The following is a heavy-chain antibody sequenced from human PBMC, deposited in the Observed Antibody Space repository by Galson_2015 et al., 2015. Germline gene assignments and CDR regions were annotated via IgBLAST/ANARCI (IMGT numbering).Heavy chain of an antibody. CDR2: ISYDGSNK. V-gene: IGHV3-30-3*01. CDR1: GFTFSSYA. J-gene: IGHJ4*02. Sequence: SLRLSCAASGFTFSSYAMHWVRQAPGKGLEWVAVISYDGSNKYYADSVKGRFTISRDNSKNTLYLQMNSLRAEDTAVYYCAREGRHDYSNILGDYWGQGTLVTVSS. D-gene: IGHD4-11*01. CDR3: AREGRHDYSNILGDY.